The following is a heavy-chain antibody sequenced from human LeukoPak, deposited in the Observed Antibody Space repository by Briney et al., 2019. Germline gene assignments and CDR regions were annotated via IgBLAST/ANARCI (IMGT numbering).Heavy chain of an antibody. CDR3: VREVEYYGYFDY. CDR1: GGSISSGGYY. CDR2: IYYSGST. J-gene: IGHJ4*02. Sequence: SETLSLTCTVSGGSISSGGYYWSWIRQHPGKGLEWIGYIYYSGSTYYNPSLKSRVTISVDTSKNQFSLKLSSVTAADTAVYYCVREVEYYGYFDYWGQGTLVTVSS. V-gene: IGHV4-31*03. D-gene: IGHD2/OR15-2a*01.